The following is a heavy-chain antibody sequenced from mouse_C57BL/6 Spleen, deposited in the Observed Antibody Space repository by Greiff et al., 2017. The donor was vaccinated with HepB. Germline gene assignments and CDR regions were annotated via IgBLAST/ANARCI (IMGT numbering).Heavy chain of an antibody. CDR1: GYSITSGYY. D-gene: IGHD1-1*01. Sequence: EVQRVESGPGLVKPSQSLSLTCSVTGYSITSGYYWNWIRQFPGNKLEWMGYISYDGSNNYNPSLKNRISITRDTSKNQFFLKLNSVTTEDTATYYCARILREDWYFDVWGTGTTVTVSS. V-gene: IGHV3-6*01. CDR3: ARILREDWYFDV. CDR2: ISYDGSN. J-gene: IGHJ1*03.